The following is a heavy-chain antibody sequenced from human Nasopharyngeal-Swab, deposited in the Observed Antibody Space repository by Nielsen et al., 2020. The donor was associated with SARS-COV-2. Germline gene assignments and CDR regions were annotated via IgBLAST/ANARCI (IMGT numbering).Heavy chain of an antibody. Sequence: GGSLRLSCKGSGYSFSSYWISWVRQMPGQGLEWMGIIDPSDSYSNYSPSFQGHVTISVDKSLSTAFLQWSSLKASDTAVYYCARRSFYYGSGTVRGMDVWGQGTTVTVSS. CDR3: ARRSFYYGSGTVRGMDV. J-gene: IGHJ6*02. V-gene: IGHV5-10-1*01. CDR2: IDPSDSYS. D-gene: IGHD3-10*01. CDR1: GYSFSSYW.